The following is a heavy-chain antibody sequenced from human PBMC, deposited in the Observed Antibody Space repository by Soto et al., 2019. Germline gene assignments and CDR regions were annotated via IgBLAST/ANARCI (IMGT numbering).Heavy chain of an antibody. J-gene: IGHJ4*02. CDR2: ISYDGSNK. CDR1: GFTFSSYA. V-gene: IGHV3-30-3*01. D-gene: IGHD6-19*01. CDR3: ARESGEVIAVALDY. Sequence: QVQLVESGGGVFQPGRSLRLSCAASGFTFSSYAMHWVRQAPGKGLEWVAVISYDGSNKYYADSVKGRFTISRDNSKKTLYLQMNSLRAEDTAVYYCARESGEVIAVALDYWGQGTLVTVSS.